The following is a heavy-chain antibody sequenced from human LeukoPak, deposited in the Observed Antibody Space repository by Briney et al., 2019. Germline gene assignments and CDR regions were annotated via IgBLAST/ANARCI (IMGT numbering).Heavy chain of an antibody. V-gene: IGHV3-21*01. J-gene: IGHJ3*02. D-gene: IGHD2-2*02. CDR1: GFTFSSYS. CDR3: ARVHCSSTSCHTGAFDI. CDR2: ISSSSSYI. Sequence: EGSLRLSCAASGFTFSSYSMNWVRQAPGKGLEWVSSISSSSSYIYYADSVKGRFTISRDNAKNSPYLQMNSLRAEDTAVYYCARVHCSSTSCHTGAFDIWGQGTMVTVSS.